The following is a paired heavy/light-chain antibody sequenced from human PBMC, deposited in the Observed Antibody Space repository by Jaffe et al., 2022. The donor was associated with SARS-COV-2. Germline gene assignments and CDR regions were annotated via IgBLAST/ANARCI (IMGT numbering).Heavy chain of an antibody. D-gene: IGHD6-6*01. CDR2: IKRDGSAK. CDR1: GFTFSDYW. J-gene: IGHJ4*02. CDR3: VRGDRLGARGDY. Sequence: EVQLVESGGGLVQPGGSLRLSCAASGFTFSDYWMTWVRQAPGKGLEWVANIKRDGSAKYYVGSVRGRFTISRDNAKNSLYLQMDSLRVEDTAIYYCVRGDRLGARGDYWGLGTLVTVSS. V-gene: IGHV3-7*03.
Light chain of an antibody. J-gene: IGKJ2*01. CDR3: MQGTHWPYT. Sequence: DVVMTQSPVSLPVTLGQPASISCRSSQSLVDSDGNTYLTWFHQRPGQSPRRLIYKVSNWDSGVPDRFSGSGSGTDFTLKISRVEAEDVGVYYCMQGTHWPYTFGQGTQLEIK. CDR2: KVS. CDR1: QSLVDSDGNTY. V-gene: IGKV2D-30*01.